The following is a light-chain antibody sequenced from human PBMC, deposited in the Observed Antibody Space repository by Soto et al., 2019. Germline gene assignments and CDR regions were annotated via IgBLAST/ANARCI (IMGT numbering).Light chain of an antibody. Sequence: QSALTQPPSASGSPGQSVTISCTGTSSDVGGYNYVSWYQQHPGKAPKLMISEVSKRPSGVPDRFSGSKSGTTASLTVSGLQADDEADYYCSSFAGNNNLVFGGGSKRTVL. CDR2: EVS. J-gene: IGLJ2*01. CDR1: SSDVGGYNY. CDR3: SSFAGNNNLV. V-gene: IGLV2-8*01.